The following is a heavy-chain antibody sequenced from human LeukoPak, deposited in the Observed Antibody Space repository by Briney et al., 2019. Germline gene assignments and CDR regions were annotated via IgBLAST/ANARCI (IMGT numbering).Heavy chain of an antibody. CDR3: ATLPHTEFHY. J-gene: IGHJ4*02. D-gene: IGHD2-8*02. CDR2: IYPGDSDT. CDR1: GYSFTRYW. V-gene: IGHV5-51*01. Sequence: GESLEISCKGSGYSFTRYWIGWVRQMPGKGLEWMGIIYPGDSDTRYSPSFQGQVTISADKSISTSYLQWSSLKASDTAMYYCATLPHTEFHYWGQGTLVTVSS.